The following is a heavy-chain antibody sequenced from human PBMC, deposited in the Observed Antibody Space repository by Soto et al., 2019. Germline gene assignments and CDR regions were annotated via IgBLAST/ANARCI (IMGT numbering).Heavy chain of an antibody. CDR1: GGSVNSGSYY. CDR3: ARVVAVTGNDY. V-gene: IGHV4-61*01. Sequence: QVQLRESGPGLVKPSETLSLTCTFSGGSVNSGSYYWTWIRQPPGKGLEWIGHIYYTGSTNYHPSLESRVNISVDPSKNQFSLTLGSVTASDTAVYYCARVVAVTGNDYWGQGTLVTVSS. D-gene: IGHD6-19*01. CDR2: IYYTGST. J-gene: IGHJ4*02.